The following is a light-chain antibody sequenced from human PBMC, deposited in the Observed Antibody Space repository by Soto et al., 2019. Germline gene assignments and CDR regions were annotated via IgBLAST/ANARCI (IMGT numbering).Light chain of an antibody. V-gene: IGLV4-60*02. CDR1: SGHVSYI. Sequence: QSVLTQSSSASASLGSSVKLTCTLSSGHVSYIIAWHQQQPGKAPQYLMKLEGTGKYNKGSGVSDRFSGSSSGADRYLTISDLQFEDEADYYCETWANNIWVFGGGTQLTVL. CDR2: LEGTGKY. J-gene: IGLJ3*02. CDR3: ETWANNIWV.